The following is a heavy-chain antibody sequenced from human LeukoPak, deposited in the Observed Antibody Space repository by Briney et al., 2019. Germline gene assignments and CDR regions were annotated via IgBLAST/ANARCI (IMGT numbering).Heavy chain of an antibody. CDR2: ISYDGSNK. J-gene: IGHJ6*02. D-gene: IGHD6-13*01. CDR3: ARDLEKYSSSWYPYYYYGMDV. Sequence: GGSLRLSCAASGFTFSSYAMHWVRQAPGKGLEWMAVISYDGSNKYYADSVKGRFTISRDNSKNTLYLQMNSLRAEDTAVYYCARDLEKYSSSWYPYYYYGMDVWGQGTTVTVSS. CDR1: GFTFSSYA. V-gene: IGHV3-30*04.